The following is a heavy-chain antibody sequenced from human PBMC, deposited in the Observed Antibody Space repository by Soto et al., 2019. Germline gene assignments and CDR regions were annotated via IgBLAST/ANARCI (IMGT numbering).Heavy chain of an antibody. V-gene: IGHV3-30-3*01. Sequence: QVQLVESGGGVVQPGRSLRLSCAASGFTFSSYAMHWVRQAPGKGLEWVAVISYDGSNKYYADSVKGRFTISRDNSKNTLYLQMNSLRAEDTAVYYCAREGRGRWLPNHLGEYFDYWGQGTLVTVSS. CDR1: GFTFSSYA. CDR2: ISYDGSNK. J-gene: IGHJ4*02. D-gene: IGHD3-16*01. CDR3: AREGRGRWLPNHLGEYFDY.